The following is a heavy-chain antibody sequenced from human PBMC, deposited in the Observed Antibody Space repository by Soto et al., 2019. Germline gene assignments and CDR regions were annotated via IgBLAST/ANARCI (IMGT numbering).Heavy chain of an antibody. CDR1: GFTFSSYA. D-gene: IGHD2-2*01. J-gene: IGHJ6*02. CDR3: ARYIPGVRYYGMDV. Sequence: EVQLLESGGGLVQPGGSLRLSCAASGFTFSSYAMKWVRQAPGKGLEWVSLIGESGTPTYYAASVKGRFTISRYNSGNPLFLEMSSLRAADTAVYYCARYIPGVRYYGMDVWGQGTTVTVSS. V-gene: IGHV3-23*01. CDR2: IGESGTPT.